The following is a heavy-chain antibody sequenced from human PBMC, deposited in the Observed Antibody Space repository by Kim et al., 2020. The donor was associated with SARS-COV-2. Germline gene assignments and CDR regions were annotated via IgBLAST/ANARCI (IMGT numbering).Heavy chain of an antibody. CDR1: GFTFSSYA. D-gene: IGHD6-13*01. CDR2: ICGNGGKK. Sequence: GGSLRLSCAASGFTFSSYAMRWVRQAPGEGLEWVSGICGNGGKKYYADSVTGRFTVSRDNSENTMYLHMKSLRAEDTAIYYCAKDSLYSRTWYATFDAWGQATLLTVSS. V-gene: IGHV3-23*01. CDR3: AKDSLYSRTWYATFDA. J-gene: IGHJ3*01.